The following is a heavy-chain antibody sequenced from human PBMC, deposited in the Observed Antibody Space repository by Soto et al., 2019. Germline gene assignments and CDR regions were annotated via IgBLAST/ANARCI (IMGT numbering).Heavy chain of an antibody. CDR1: GFTFSTYS. J-gene: IGHJ4*01. CDR2: ISGSGGTA. CDR3: GGRKGGGATDY. V-gene: IGHV3-23*01. D-gene: IGHD3-16*01. Sequence: EMPLLESGGGLVQPGGSLRLSCAASGFTFSTYSMSWVLQAPGKGLEWVSVISGSGGTAYYADYVKGRFTISRDNSKNPLFLQMNSLRAEDTAVYYCGGRKGGGATDYLGPGTLVTVSS.